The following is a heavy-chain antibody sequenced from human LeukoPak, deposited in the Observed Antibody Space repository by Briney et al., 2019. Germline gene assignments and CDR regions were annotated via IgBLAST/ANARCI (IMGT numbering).Heavy chain of an antibody. D-gene: IGHD6-13*01. CDR1: GYTFTSYG. CDR3: AREYSGSWEAIYIDV. CDR2: ISAYNGNT. J-gene: IGHJ6*03. Sequence: ASVKVSCKASGYTFTSYGMNWVRQAPGQGLEWMGWISAYNGNTNYAQKFQGRVAMTRDTSTSTVYMELCSLRSEHTAVYYCAREYSGSWEAIYIDVWGKGTTVTVSS. V-gene: IGHV1-18*01.